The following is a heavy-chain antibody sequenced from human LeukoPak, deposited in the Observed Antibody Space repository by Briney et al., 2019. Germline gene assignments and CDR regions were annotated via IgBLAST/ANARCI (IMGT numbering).Heavy chain of an antibody. V-gene: IGHV3-30*04. CDR2: ISYDGSNK. Sequence: GGSLRLSCAASGFTFSSYAMHWVRQAPGKGLEWVAVISYDGSNKYCADSVKGRFTISRDNSKNTLYLQMNSLRAEDTAVYYCARSVVAAKNWFDPWGQGTLVTVSS. CDR1: GFTFSSYA. CDR3: ARSVVAAKNWFDP. J-gene: IGHJ5*02. D-gene: IGHD2-15*01.